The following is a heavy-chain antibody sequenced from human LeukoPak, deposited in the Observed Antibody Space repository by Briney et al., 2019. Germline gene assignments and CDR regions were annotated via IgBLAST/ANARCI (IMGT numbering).Heavy chain of an antibody. CDR3: ARGGTFVSDY. CDR2: INQDGSEK. Sequence: GGSLRLSCAASGFTFSTFWMSWVRQAPGKGLEWVANINQDGSEKYYVDSMKGRYTVSRDNAKNSLYLQMDSLRAEDTAVYYCARGGTFVSDYWGQGTLVTVSS. J-gene: IGHJ4*02. V-gene: IGHV3-7*01. CDR1: GFTFSTFW. D-gene: IGHD1-1*01.